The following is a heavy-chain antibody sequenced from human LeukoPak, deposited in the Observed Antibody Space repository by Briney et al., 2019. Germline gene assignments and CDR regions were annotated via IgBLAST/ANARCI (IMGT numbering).Heavy chain of an antibody. D-gene: IGHD3-16*01. CDR1: GGSISGYY. Sequence: SETLSLTCTVSGGSISGYYWIWIRQPPGKGLECIGYFHYSGSTNYSPSLKSRVTISVDTSKNQFSLKLSSVTAADTAVYYCARLGQPNAFDIWGQGTMVTVSS. CDR2: FHYSGST. CDR3: ARLGQPNAFDI. V-gene: IGHV4-59*08. J-gene: IGHJ3*02.